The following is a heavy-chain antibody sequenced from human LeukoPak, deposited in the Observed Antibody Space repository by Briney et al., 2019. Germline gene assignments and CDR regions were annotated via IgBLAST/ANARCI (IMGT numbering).Heavy chain of an antibody. CDR2: ISWNSGSI. J-gene: IGHJ1*01. CDR3: AKDIGFCSSGCKERNFQH. CDR1: GFTFDDYA. D-gene: IGHD6-19*01. V-gene: IGHV3-9*01. Sequence: PGGSLRLSCAASGFTFDDYAMHWVRQAPGKGLEWVSGISWNSGSIGYADSVKGRFTISRDNAKNSLYLQMNSLRAEDTALYYCAKDIGFCSSGCKERNFQHWGQGTLVTVSS.